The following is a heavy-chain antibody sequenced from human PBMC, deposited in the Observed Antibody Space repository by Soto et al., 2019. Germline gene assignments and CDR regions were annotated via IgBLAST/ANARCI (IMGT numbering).Heavy chain of an antibody. D-gene: IGHD3-22*01. Sequence: EVQLVESGGGLTQPGGSLRFSCAASGFTVRSNYMSWVRQAPGKGLEWVSVIYSGGSTYYADSVKGRFTISRDNSKNTLYLQMNSLRAEDTAVYYCAGGSGYYSRSVDPWGQGTLVTVSS. V-gene: IGHV3-53*01. CDR2: IYSGGST. CDR1: GFTVRSNY. J-gene: IGHJ5*02. CDR3: AGGSGYYSRSVDP.